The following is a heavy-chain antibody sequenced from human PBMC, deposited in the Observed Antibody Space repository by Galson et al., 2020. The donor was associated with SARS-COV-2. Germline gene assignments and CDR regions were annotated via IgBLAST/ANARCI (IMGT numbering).Heavy chain of an antibody. Sequence: GRSLRPSCPAAGSTLSNYAMSWVRQAQGKGLEWVSVTHRHGRTHYPDSVKGRFTISRDNSKNTLFLQMNSLRAEDTAVYYCAKDQVASHYDSSGVYWGQGTLVTVSS. CDR1: GSTLSNYA. CDR2: THRHGRT. D-gene: IGHD3-22*01. CDR3: AKDQVASHYDSSGVY. V-gene: IGHV3-23*03. J-gene: IGHJ4*02.